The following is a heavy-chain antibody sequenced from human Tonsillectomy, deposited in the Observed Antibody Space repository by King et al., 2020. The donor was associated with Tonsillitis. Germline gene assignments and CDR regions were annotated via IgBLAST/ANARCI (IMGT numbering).Heavy chain of an antibody. V-gene: IGHV3-9*01. CDR1: GFTFDDYA. CDR3: AKGRDYYDSSGIDY. J-gene: IGHJ4*02. CDR2: INWNSGSI. Sequence: VQLVESGGGLVQPGRSLRLSCAASGFTFDDYAMHWVRQAPGKCLEWVSVINWNSGSIGYADSVKGRFTISRENAKNSLYLQMNSLRAEDTALYYCAKGRDYYDSSGIDYWGQGTLVTVSS. D-gene: IGHD3-22*01.